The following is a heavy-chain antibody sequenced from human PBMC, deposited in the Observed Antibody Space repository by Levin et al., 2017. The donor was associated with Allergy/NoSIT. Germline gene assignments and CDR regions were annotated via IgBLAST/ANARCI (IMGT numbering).Heavy chain of an antibody. D-gene: IGHD3-9*01. Sequence: GGSLRLSCEASGFTFSTYGMHWVRQAPGKGLEWVAVTWYDGSDKYHVDSVKGRFSISRDNSKNTLYLQMNNLRVDDTAVYFCARGPKASDYDVLTGYPKYSFGMDVWGQGTTVTVSS. CDR3: ARGPKASDYDVLTGYPKYSFGMDV. CDR2: TWYDGSDK. V-gene: IGHV3-33*01. CDR1: GFTFSTYG. J-gene: IGHJ6*02.